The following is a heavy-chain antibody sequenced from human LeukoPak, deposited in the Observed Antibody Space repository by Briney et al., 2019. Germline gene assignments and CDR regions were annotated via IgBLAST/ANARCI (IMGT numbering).Heavy chain of an antibody. D-gene: IGHD3-10*01. Sequence: GASVKVSCKASGGTFSSYTISWVRQAPGQGLEWMGWMNPNSGNTGYAQKFQGRVTITRNTSISTAYMELSSLRSEDTAVYYCARRSAGSSGSSFDYWGQGTLVTVSS. CDR2: MNPNSGNT. CDR1: GGTFSSYT. J-gene: IGHJ4*02. CDR3: ARRSAGSSGSSFDY. V-gene: IGHV1-8*03.